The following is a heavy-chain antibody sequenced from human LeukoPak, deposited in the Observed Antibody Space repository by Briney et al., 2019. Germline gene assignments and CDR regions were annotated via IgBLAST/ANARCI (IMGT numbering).Heavy chain of an antibody. J-gene: IGHJ5*02. CDR1: GYTLTELS. CDR3: ATVRATVTTHNWFDP. D-gene: IGHD4-17*01. CDR2: FDPEDGET. V-gene: IGHV1-24*01. Sequence: GASVKVSCKVSGYTLTELSMHWVRQAPGEGREWMGGFDPEDGETIYAQKFQGRVTMTEDTSTDTAYMELSSLRSEDTAVYYCATVRATVTTHNWFDPWGQGTLVTVSS.